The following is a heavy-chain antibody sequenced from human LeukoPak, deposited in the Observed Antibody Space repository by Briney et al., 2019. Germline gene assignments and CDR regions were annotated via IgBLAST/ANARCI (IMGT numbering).Heavy chain of an antibody. V-gene: IGHV4-61*02. CDR3: ARESVTVTRGFDY. CDR2: IYTSGST. D-gene: IGHD4-17*01. J-gene: IGHJ4*02. Sequence: SQTLSLTCTVSGGSISSGSYYWSWIRQPAGTGLEWIGRIYTSGSTNYNPSLKSRVTISVDTSKNQFSLKLSSVTAADTAVYYCARESVTVTRGFDYWGQGTLVTVSS. CDR1: GGSISSGSYY.